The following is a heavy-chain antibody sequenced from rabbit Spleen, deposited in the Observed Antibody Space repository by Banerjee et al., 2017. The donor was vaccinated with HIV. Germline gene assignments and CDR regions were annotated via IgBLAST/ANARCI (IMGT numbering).Heavy chain of an antibody. CDR3: ARDGAGSSYFNL. CDR2: IDPVFGIT. V-gene: IGHV1S7*01. Sequence: QSLEESGGGLVQPGGSLTLSCKASGFDFSRYYMTWVRQAPGKGLEWIGYIDPVFGITYYASWVNGRFSISRENTQNTVSLQMNSLTAADTATYFCARDGAGSSYFNLWGPGTLVTVS. CDR1: GFDFSRYY. D-gene: IGHD8-1*01. J-gene: IGHJ4*01.